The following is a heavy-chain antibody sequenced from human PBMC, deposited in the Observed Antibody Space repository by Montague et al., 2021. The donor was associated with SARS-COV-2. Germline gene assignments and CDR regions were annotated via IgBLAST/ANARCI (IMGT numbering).Heavy chain of an antibody. J-gene: IGHJ1*01. Sequence: PALVKPTQTLTLTCSFSGFSLTTSGVGAGWIRQPPGRALELVALIYWDDDKRLSPSLKSRLIITKDTSKNQVALRMTNMDPVDTATYYCAHTVAADATGYFHHWGQGTLVTVSS. CDR1: GFSLTTSGVG. V-gene: IGHV2-5*02. CDR3: AHTVAADATGYFHH. D-gene: IGHD2-15*01. CDR2: IYWDDDK.